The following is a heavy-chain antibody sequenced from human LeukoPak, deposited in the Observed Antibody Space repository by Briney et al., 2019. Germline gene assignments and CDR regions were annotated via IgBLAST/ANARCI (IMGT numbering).Heavy chain of an antibody. J-gene: IGHJ5*02. D-gene: IGHD1-14*01. V-gene: IGHV3-23*01. Sequence: GGSLRLSCAASGFTFSSYAMSWVRQAPGKGLEWVSAISGSGGSTYYADSVKGRLTISRDNSKNTLYLQMNSLRAEDTAVYYCAKAGIPPNWFDPWGQGTLVTVSS. CDR2: ISGSGGST. CDR1: GFTFSSYA. CDR3: AKAGIPPNWFDP.